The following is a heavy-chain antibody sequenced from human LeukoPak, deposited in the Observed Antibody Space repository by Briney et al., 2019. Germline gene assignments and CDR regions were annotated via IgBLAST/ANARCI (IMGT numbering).Heavy chain of an antibody. CDR3: ARDTYIVVVVAATHYYYYGMDV. J-gene: IGHJ6*02. D-gene: IGHD2-15*01. Sequence: ASEKVSCKASGYTFTSYGISWVRQAPGQGLEWMGWISAYNGNTNYAQKLQGRVTMTTDTSTSTAYMELRSLRSDDTAVYYCARDTYIVVVVAATHYYYYGMDVWGQGTTVTVSS. CDR2: ISAYNGNT. V-gene: IGHV1-18*01. CDR1: GYTFTSYG.